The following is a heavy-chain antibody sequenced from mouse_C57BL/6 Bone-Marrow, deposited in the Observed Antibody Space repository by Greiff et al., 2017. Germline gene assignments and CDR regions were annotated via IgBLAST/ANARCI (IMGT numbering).Heavy chain of an antibody. CDR1: GFTFSDYG. CDR2: ISNLAYCI. CDR3: ARGRECYAMDY. Sequence: DVKLVESGGGLVQPGGSLKLSCAASGFTFSDYGLAWVRQAPRQGPEWVAFISNLAYCIYYADTVTGRFTFSRENAKNTLYLEMSSLRSEDTAMYYCARGRECYAMDYWGQGTSVTVSS. J-gene: IGHJ4*01. V-gene: IGHV5-15*01.